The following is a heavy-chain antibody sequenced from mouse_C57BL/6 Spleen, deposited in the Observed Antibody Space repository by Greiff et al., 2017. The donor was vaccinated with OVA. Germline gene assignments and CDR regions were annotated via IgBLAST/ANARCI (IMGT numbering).Heavy chain of an antibody. CDR3: ARDGGNYDWFAY. D-gene: IGHD2-1*01. Sequence: DVKLVESGGGLVKPGGSLKLSCAASGFTFSSYAMSWVRQTPEKRLEWVATISDGGSYTYYPDNVKGRFTISRDNAKNNLYLQMSHLKSEDTAMYYCARDGGNYDWFAYWGQGTLVTVSA. J-gene: IGHJ3*01. V-gene: IGHV5-4*01. CDR2: ISDGGSYT. CDR1: GFTFSSYA.